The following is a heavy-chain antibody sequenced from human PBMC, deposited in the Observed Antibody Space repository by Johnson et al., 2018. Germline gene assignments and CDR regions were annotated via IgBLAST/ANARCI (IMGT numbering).Heavy chain of an antibody. CDR2: IIPIFDTA. CDR1: GGTFSIYT. D-gene: IGHD1-7*01. V-gene: IGHV1-69*01. CDR3: ATARSTRYNWNSPFDY. J-gene: IGHJ4*02. Sequence: QVQMVESGAEVKKPGSSVKVSCKASGGTFSIYTISWVRQAPGQGLEWMGGIIPIFDTADYAQKFQGRVTITADESTSTAYMELSSLKSEDTAMDYCATARSTRYNWNSPFDYWGQGTLGTVSS.